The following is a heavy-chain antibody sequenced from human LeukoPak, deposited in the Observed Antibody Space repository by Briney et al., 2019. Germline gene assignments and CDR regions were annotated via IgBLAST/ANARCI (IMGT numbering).Heavy chain of an antibody. CDR3: ARVVYYDSSGYYDEYYYMDV. Sequence: PGGSLRLSCAACGFTFSSYSMNWVRQAPGEGREWVSSISSSSSSYIYYADSVKGRFTISRDNAKNSLYLQMNSLRAEDTAVYYCARVVYYDSSGYYDEYYYMDVGGKGTTVTVS. CDR2: ISSSSSSYI. CDR1: GFTFSSYS. J-gene: IGHJ6*03. D-gene: IGHD3-22*01. V-gene: IGHV3-21*01.